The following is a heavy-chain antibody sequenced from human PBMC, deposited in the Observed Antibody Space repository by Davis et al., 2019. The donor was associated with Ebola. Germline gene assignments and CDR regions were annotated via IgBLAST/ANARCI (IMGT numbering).Heavy chain of an antibody. V-gene: IGHV1-18*04. CDR3: ARVAWSIDY. CDR1: GYTFTSYY. J-gene: IGHJ4*02. CDR2: ISAYNGNT. Sequence: ASVKVSCKASGYTFTSYYMHWVRQAPGQGLEWMGWISAYNGNTNYAQKLQGRVTMTTDTSTSTAYMKLRGLRSDDTAVYYCARVAWSIDYWGQGTLVTVSS. D-gene: IGHD2-8*02.